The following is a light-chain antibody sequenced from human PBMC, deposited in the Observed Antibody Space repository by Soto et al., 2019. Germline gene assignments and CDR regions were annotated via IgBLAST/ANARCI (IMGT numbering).Light chain of an antibody. CDR1: SSNIGAGYD. V-gene: IGLV1-40*01. J-gene: IGLJ2*01. Sequence: QSVLTQPPSVSGAPGQRVTISCTGSSSNIGAGYDVHWYQQLPGTAPKVFIYGNSNRPSGVPDRFSGSKSGTSASLAITGLQAEDEADYYCQSYDTSLRGSVFGGGTKLTVL. CDR2: GNS. CDR3: QSYDTSLRGSV.